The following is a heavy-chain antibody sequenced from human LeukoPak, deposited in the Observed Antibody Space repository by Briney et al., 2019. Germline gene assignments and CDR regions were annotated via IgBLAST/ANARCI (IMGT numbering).Heavy chain of an antibody. CDR2: ISSSSSTI. CDR3: AREVAAGY. V-gene: IGHV3-48*04. Sequence: GGSLRLSCAASGFTFSSYSMNWVRQAPGKGLEWVSYISSSSSTIYYADSVKGRFTISRDNAKNSLYLQMNSPRAEDTAVYYCAREVAAGYWGQGTLVTVSS. CDR1: GFTFSSYS. J-gene: IGHJ4*02.